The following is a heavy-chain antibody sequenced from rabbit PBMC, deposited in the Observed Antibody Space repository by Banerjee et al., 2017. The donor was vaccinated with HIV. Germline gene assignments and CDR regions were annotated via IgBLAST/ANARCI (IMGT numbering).Heavy chain of an antibody. Sequence: QLKESGGGLVQPGGSLTLSCKASGFTISSYNMNWVRQAPGKGLEWIGIIYVGRGSTDSASWVNGRFTISSHNAQNTLYLQLNSLTAADTATYFCARHRYSSGWDYFNLWGPGTLVTVS. CDR2: IYVGRGST. V-gene: IGHV1S7*01. CDR1: GFTISSYN. D-gene: IGHD4-1*01. J-gene: IGHJ4*01. CDR3: ARHRYSSGWDYFNL.